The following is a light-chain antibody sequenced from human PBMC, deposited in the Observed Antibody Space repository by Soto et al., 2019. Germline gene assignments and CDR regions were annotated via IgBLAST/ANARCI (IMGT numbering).Light chain of an antibody. V-gene: IGLV2-14*01. CDR1: RTDVGGYNF. Sequence: QSALTQPASVSGSPGQSITISCTGTRTDVGGYNFVSWYQQHPGKAPKLIIYEVSNRPPGVSNRFSGSKSDNTASLTISGLQAEDEADYYCCSYVSSKTYVFGTGTKVTVL. CDR2: EVS. CDR3: CSYVSSKTYV. J-gene: IGLJ1*01.